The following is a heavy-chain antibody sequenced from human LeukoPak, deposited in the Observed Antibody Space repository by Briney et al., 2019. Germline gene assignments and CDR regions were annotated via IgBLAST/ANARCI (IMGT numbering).Heavy chain of an antibody. V-gene: IGHV3-9*01. CDR3: AKGIAAVKSYGMDV. CDR1: GFTFDDYA. J-gene: IGHJ6*02. D-gene: IGHD6-13*01. CDR2: ISWNSGSI. Sequence: GRSLRLSCAASGFTFDDYAMHWVRHAPGKGREWVSGISWNSGSIGYADSVKGRFTISRDNAKNSLYLQINSLRAEDTALYYCAKGIAAVKSYGMDVWGQGTTVTVSS.